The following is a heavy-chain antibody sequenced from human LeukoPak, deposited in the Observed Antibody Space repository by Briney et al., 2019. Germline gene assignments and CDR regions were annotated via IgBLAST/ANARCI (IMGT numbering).Heavy chain of an antibody. CDR3: ARSWAGMYYPFYYFDY. CDR1: GDSFSGYY. V-gene: IGHV4-34*01. CDR2: INHRGTT. Sequence: PSETLSLTCAVYGDSFSGYYWSWIHQPPGKGLEWIAEINHRGTTHYNPSLKSRVNTSADTSKNQFSLHLDSVTAADTAVYYCARSWAGMYYPFYYFDYWGQGTLVSVSS. J-gene: IGHJ4*02. D-gene: IGHD1-26*01.